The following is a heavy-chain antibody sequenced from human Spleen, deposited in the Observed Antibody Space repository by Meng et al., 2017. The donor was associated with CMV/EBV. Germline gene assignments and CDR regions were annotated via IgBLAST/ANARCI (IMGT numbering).Heavy chain of an antibody. CDR2: ISPSGRTI. D-gene: IGHD6-13*01. Sequence: GGSLRLSCTTSGFTFSGYEMNWVRQAPGKGPEWLAYISPSGRTIYYADSVKGRFTISRDNSKNTLYLQMNSLRAEDTAVYYCARDSSSVDYWGQGTLVTVSS. CDR1: GFTFSGYE. CDR3: ARDSSSVDY. J-gene: IGHJ4*02. V-gene: IGHV3-48*03.